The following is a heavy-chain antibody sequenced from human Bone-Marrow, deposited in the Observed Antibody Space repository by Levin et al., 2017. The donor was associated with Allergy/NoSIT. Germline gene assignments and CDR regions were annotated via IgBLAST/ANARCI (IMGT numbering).Heavy chain of an antibody. V-gene: IGHV3-9*01. D-gene: IGHD1-1*01. CDR2: TSWNSGLI. Sequence: SLKISCAASGFTFADFAMHWVRQAPGKGLEWVSGTSWNSGLIGYADSVKGGFTISRDNAKNALYLQMNSLKAEDTAVFYCVKDFRVTTTGTFDSWGQGTLVTVSS. CDR1: GFTFADFA. CDR3: VKDFRVTTTGTFDS. J-gene: IGHJ4*02.